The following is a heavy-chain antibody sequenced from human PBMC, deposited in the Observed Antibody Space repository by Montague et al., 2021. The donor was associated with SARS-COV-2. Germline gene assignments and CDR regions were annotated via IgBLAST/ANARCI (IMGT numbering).Heavy chain of an antibody. CDR3: ARTDYISSWFGAKKWFDP. Sequence: SETLSLTCAVYGGSFSAYYRSWIRQPPGKGLEWIGEINHSGSTNYNPSLKSRVTISVDTSKNQFSLKLSSVTAADTAVYYCARTDYISSWFGAKKWFDPWGQGTLVTVSP. J-gene: IGHJ5*02. CDR1: GGSFSAYY. D-gene: IGHD6-13*01. V-gene: IGHV4-34*01. CDR2: INHSGST.